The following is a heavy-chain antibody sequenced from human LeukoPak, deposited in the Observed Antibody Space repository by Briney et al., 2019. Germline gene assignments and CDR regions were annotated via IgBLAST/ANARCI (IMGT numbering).Heavy chain of an antibody. CDR2: IYTSGST. CDR1: GGSISSYY. Sequence: SETLSLTCTVSGGSISSYYWSWIRQPAGKGLEWIGRIYTSGSTNYNPSLKSRVTMSVDTSKNQFSLKLSSVTAAGTAVYYCARATYYYDSSGYSLNWFDPWGQGTLVTVSS. V-gene: IGHV4-4*07. D-gene: IGHD3-22*01. CDR3: ARATYYYDSSGYSLNWFDP. J-gene: IGHJ5*02.